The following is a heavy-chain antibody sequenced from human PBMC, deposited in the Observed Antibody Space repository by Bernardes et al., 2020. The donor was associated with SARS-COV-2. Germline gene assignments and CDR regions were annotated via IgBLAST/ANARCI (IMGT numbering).Heavy chain of an antibody. Sequence: GGSLRLSCAASGFTFSSYPLPWVRQAPGKGLVWVSRINSDGSSTSYADSVKDRFTISRDNAKNTLYLQMHRLRAEDTAVYYCARDVELRTNYYGMDVWGQGTTVTVSS. J-gene: IGHJ6*02. CDR3: ARDVELRTNYYGMDV. CDR2: INSDGSST. V-gene: IGHV3-74*01. CDR1: GFTFSSYP. D-gene: IGHD1-7*01.